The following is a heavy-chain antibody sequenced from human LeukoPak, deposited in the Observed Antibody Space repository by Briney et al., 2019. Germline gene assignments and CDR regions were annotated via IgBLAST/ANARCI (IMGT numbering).Heavy chain of an antibody. J-gene: IGHJ4*02. D-gene: IGHD6-19*01. CDR3: ARWSGSGWNYFDS. CDR1: GHSISSDYL. Sequence: SETLSLTCAVSGHSISSDYLWGWIRPPPGKGLEWIGTFFHSGSTFYNPSVKSRVTISLDTSKNQFSLRLSSVTAPDTAVYYCARWSGSGWNYFDSWGQGTLVTVSS. V-gene: IGHV4-38-2*01. CDR2: FFHSGST.